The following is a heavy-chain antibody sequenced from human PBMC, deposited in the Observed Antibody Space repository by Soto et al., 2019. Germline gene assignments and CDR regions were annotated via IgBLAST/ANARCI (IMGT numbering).Heavy chain of an antibody. D-gene: IGHD3-22*01. Sequence: PGGSLRLSCAASGFTFSNAWMNWVRQAPGKGLEWVGRIKSKTDGGTTDYAAPVKGRFTISRDDSKNTLYLQMNSLKTEDTAVYYCTTDPVTMIVVVPSSGWCPGTLVIVSS. J-gene: IGHJ4*02. CDR1: GFTFSNAW. CDR3: TTDPVTMIVVVPSSG. CDR2: IKSKTDGGTT. V-gene: IGHV3-15*07.